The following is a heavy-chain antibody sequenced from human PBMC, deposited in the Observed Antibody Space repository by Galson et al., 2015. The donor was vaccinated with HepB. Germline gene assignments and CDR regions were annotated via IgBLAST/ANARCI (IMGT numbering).Heavy chain of an antibody. CDR3: ARAADYYDSSGYYPKAFDI. Sequence: SLRLSCAASGFTFSSYTMNWVRQAPGKGLEWVSYISSSSNYIYYADSVKGRFTISGDYAKNPLYLQMNSLRAEDTAVYYCARAADYYDSSGYYPKAFDIWGQGTMVTVSS. CDR2: ISSSSNYI. V-gene: IGHV3-21*01. D-gene: IGHD3-22*01. J-gene: IGHJ3*02. CDR1: GFTFSSYT.